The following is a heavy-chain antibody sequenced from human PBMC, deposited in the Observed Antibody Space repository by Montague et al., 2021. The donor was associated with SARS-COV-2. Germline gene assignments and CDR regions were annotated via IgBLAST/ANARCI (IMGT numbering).Heavy chain of an antibody. D-gene: IGHD3-22*01. J-gene: IGHJ4*02. CDR1: GFSLSTNGVG. Sequence: ALVKPTQTLTLTCTFSGFSLSTNGVGVGWIRQPPGKALEWLALIYWDDDKRYSPFLKSRLTITKDTSKNQVVLTMTNMDPVDTATYYCAHRLARHYDTSAYLWCPFDYWGQGTLVTVSS. CDR2: IYWDDDK. V-gene: IGHV2-5*02. CDR3: AHRLARHYDTSAYLWCPFDY.